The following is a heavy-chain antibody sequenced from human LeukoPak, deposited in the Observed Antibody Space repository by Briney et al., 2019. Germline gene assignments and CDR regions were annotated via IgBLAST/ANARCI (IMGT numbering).Heavy chain of an antibody. D-gene: IGHD3-3*01. Sequence: SQTLSLTCTVSGGSISSGGYYWSWIRQHPGKGLEWIVYIYYSGTTYHNPTLKSRVTISVDTSKNQSSLKLSSVTAADTAVYYCARDPVHYDFWSGYPKGECCDYGMDVWGQGTTVTVSS. J-gene: IGHJ6*02. V-gene: IGHV4-31*03. CDR2: IYYSGTT. CDR1: GGSISSGGYY. CDR3: ARDPVHYDFWSGYPKGECCDYGMDV.